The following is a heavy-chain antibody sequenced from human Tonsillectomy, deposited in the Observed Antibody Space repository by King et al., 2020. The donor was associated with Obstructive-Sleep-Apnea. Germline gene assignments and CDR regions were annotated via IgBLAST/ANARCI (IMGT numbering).Heavy chain of an antibody. CDR2: ISTSSSYI. CDR3: ARDALASGSGIDY. Sequence: EVQLVESGGGLVKPGGSLRLSCAASGFTFNSYSMTWFRQAPGTGLEWVSSISTSSSYIYYADSVRGRLTISRDNTKNSLYLQMNSLRAEDTAVYYCARDALASGSGIDYWGPGTLDTVSS. J-gene: IGHJ4*02. V-gene: IGHV3-21*01. D-gene: IGHD3-10*01. CDR1: GFTFNSYS.